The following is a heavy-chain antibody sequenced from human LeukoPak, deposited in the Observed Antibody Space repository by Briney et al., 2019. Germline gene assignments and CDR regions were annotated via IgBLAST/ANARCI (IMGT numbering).Heavy chain of an antibody. Sequence: GGSLRLSCAASGFTFSSYSMNWVRQAPGKGLEWVSSISSSSSYIYYADSVKGRFTISRDNAKNSLYLQMNSLRAEDTAVYYCARDREPLWFGESPDYYFDYWGQGTLVTVSS. V-gene: IGHV3-21*01. CDR2: ISSSSSYI. J-gene: IGHJ4*02. D-gene: IGHD3-10*01. CDR3: ARDREPLWFGESPDYYFDY. CDR1: GFTFSSYS.